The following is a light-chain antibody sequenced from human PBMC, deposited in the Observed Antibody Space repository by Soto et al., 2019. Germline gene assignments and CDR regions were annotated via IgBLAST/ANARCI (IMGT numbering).Light chain of an antibody. CDR2: DVS. Sequence: QSALTQPASVSGSPGQSITISCAGTSSDIGTYNFVSWYQQHPGKAPKLIIFDVSDRPSGVSDRFSGSKSGNTASLTISGLQPEDEADYYCSSYRTTSTVFGTGTKLTVL. J-gene: IGLJ1*01. CDR1: SSDIGTYNF. V-gene: IGLV2-14*01. CDR3: SSYRTTSTV.